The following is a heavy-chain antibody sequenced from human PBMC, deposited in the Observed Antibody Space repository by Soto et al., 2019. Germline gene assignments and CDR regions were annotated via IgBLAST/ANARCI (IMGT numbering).Heavy chain of an antibody. V-gene: IGHV3-23*01. D-gene: IGHD6-13*01. J-gene: IGHJ5*02. Sequence: PGGSLRLSCAASGFTFSSYAMSWVRQAPGKGLEWVSAISGSGGSTYYADSVKGRFTISRDNSKNMLYLQMNSLRAEDTAVYYCARVRAVTKQLVVMTNWFDPWGQGTLVTVSS. CDR2: ISGSGGST. CDR3: ARVRAVTKQLVVMTNWFDP. CDR1: GFTFSSYA.